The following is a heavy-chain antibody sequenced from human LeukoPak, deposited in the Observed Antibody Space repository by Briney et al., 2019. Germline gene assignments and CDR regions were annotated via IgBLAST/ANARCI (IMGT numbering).Heavy chain of an antibody. CDR3: ARVMTAITNWFDP. Sequence: LTGGSLRLSCAASGFTVSSNYVGWVRQAPGKGLEWVSVIYRDGSTYCADSVKGRFTISRDNSKNTLYLQMNNLRVEDTAVYYCARVMTAITNWFDPWGQGTLVTVSS. V-gene: IGHV3-66*01. D-gene: IGHD2-21*02. CDR2: IYRDGST. CDR1: GFTVSSNY. J-gene: IGHJ5*02.